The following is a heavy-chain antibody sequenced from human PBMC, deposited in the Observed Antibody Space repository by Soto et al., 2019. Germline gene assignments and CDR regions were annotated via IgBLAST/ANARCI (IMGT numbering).Heavy chain of an antibody. CDR1: GFTFSSYS. CDR3: AGDNFGSGGPQAKSDS. Sequence: GGSLRLSCAASGFTFSSYSMNWVRQAPGKGLEWVSSISSSSYIYYADSVKGRFTISRDNAKNSLYLQMNSLRAEDAAVYYCAGDNFGSGGPQAKSDSRGQRTSVPVSS. V-gene: IGHV3-21*01. CDR2: ISSSSYI. D-gene: IGHD3-3*01. J-gene: IGHJ5*01.